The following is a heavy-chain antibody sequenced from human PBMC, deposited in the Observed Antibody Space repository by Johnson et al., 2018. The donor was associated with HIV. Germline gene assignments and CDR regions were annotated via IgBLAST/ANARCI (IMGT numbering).Heavy chain of an antibody. J-gene: IGHJ3*02. Sequence: VQLVESGGGLVQPGGSLRLSCAASGFIFSSYDMHWVRQATGKGLEWVSTIGTAGDPYSPGSVKGRFTISRENAKNSLYLQMNSLKAGDTAVYYCATRDPTYRPGVFDIWGQGTMVTVSS. D-gene: IGHD1-14*01. V-gene: IGHV3-13*05. CDR1: GFIFSSYD. CDR3: ATRDPTYRPGVFDI. CDR2: IGTAGDP.